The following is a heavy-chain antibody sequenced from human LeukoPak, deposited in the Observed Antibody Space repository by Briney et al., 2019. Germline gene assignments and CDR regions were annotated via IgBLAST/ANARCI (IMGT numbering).Heavy chain of an antibody. D-gene: IGHD6-13*01. CDR1: GGSISSYY. Sequence: SETLSLTCTVSGGSISSYYWSWIRQPPGKGLEWIGYIYYSGSTNYNPSLKSRLTISVDASKNQFSLRLSSVTAADTAVYYCARDAHQQQVFWYYFDYWGQGVPVTVSS. CDR3: ARDAHQQQVFWYYFDY. CDR2: IYYSGST. J-gene: IGHJ4*02. V-gene: IGHV4-59*12.